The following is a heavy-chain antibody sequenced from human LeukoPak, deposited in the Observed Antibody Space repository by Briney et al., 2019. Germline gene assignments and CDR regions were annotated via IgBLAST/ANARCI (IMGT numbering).Heavy chain of an antibody. J-gene: IGHJ4*02. Sequence: GGSLRLSCAASGFTFDDYGMSWVRQAPGKGLEWVSGINWNGGSTGYADSVKGRFTISRDDAKNSLYLQMNSLRAEDTAVYYCAAGGLVTRALGYWGQGTLVTVSS. D-gene: IGHD6-19*01. CDR2: INWNGGST. V-gene: IGHV3-20*04. CDR3: AAGGLVTRALGY. CDR1: GFTFDDYG.